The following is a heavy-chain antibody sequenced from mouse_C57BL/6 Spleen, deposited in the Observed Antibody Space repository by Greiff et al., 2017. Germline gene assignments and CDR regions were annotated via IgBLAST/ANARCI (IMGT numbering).Heavy chain of an antibody. V-gene: IGHV1-64*01. CDR3: AREEYDYDEAWFAY. D-gene: IGHD2-4*01. CDR2: IHPNSGST. CDR1: GYTFTSYW. J-gene: IGHJ3*01. Sequence: QVQLQQPGAELVKPGASVKLSCKASGYTFTSYWMHWVKQRPGQGLEWIGMIHPNSGSTNYNEKFKSKATLTVDKSSSTAYMQLSSLTSEDSAVYYSAREEYDYDEAWFAYWGQGTLVTVSA.